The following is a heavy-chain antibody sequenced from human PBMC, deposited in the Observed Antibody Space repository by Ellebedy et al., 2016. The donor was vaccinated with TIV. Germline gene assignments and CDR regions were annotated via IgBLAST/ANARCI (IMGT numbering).Heavy chain of an antibody. J-gene: IGHJ4*02. CDR2: ISSSSSYI. CDR1: GFTFSSYN. V-gene: IGHV3-21*04. CDR3: AKDSGWEHEY. D-gene: IGHD3-10*01. Sequence: GESLKISCAASGFTFSSYNMNWVRQAPGRGLEWVSSISSSSSYIYYADSVKGRFTISRDSSKNTLYLQMNSLRAEDTALYYCAKDSGWEHEYWGQGTLVTISS.